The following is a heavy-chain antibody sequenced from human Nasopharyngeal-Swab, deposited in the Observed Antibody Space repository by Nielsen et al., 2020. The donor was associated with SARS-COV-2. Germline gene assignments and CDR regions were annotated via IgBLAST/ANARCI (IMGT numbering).Heavy chain of an antibody. Sequence: GESLKISCAASGFTFSSYGMHWVRQAPGKGLEWVAVISYDGSNKYYADSVKGRFTISRDNSKNTLYLQMNSLRAEDTAVYYCARDYGDYQYDAFDIWGQGTMVTVSS. CDR2: ISYDGSNK. CDR1: GFTFSSYG. D-gene: IGHD4-17*01. J-gene: IGHJ3*02. V-gene: IGHV3-30*03. CDR3: ARDYGDYQYDAFDI.